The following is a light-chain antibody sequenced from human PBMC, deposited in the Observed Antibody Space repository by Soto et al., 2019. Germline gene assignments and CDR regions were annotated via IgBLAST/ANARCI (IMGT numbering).Light chain of an antibody. J-gene: IGKJ5*01. CDR2: AAS. CDR3: QQYYSYPIT. V-gene: IGKV1-16*01. CDR1: QAISKY. Sequence: DIQMTQSPASLSVSVGDRVTITCRASQAISKYLGWFQQKPGKAPKSLIYAASTLQTGVPSRFSASGSGTDFTLTISSLQSEDFATYYCQQYYSYPITFGQGTRLEIK.